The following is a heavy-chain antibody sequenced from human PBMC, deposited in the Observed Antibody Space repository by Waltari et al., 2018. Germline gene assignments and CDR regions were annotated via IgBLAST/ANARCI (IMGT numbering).Heavy chain of an antibody. D-gene: IGHD2-21*02. CDR2: IYYSGNT. J-gene: IGHJ5*02. CDR3: ARHQDWVVVSATWFDP. CDR1: GGSISSTNYY. V-gene: IGHV4-39*01. Sequence: QLRLQESGPGLVKPSDTLSLTCTVPGGSISSTNYYWGWIRPPPGKGLEWIGSIYYSGNTYYNPSLKSRVTMSADTSKNQFSLKLSSVTAADTAVYYCARHQDWVVVSATWFDPWGQGTLVTVSS.